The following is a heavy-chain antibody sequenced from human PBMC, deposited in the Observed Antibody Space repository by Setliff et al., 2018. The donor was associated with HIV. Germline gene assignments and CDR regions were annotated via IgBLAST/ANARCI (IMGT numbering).Heavy chain of an antibody. Sequence: PSETLSLTCTVSGGSISSYYWSWIRQPAGKGLEWIGRIYTSGSTNYNPSLKSRVTISVDTSKNQFSLKLRSVTAADPAVYYCAQLGMVDDFDYWGQGTLVTVSS. CDR1: GGSISSYY. CDR2: IYTSGST. D-gene: IGHD1-1*01. J-gene: IGHJ4*02. CDR3: AQLGMVDDFDY. V-gene: IGHV4-4*07.